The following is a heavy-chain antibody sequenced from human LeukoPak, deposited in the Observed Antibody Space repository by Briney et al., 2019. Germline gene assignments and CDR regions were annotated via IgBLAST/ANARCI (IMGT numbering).Heavy chain of an antibody. CDR2: ISYDGSNK. CDR1: GFTFNNYG. V-gene: IGHV3-30*18. CDR3: AKDRAFDASSAACFYS. D-gene: IGHD6-25*01. J-gene: IGHJ4*02. Sequence: GGSLRLSCAASGFTFNNYGMHWVRQAPGKGLEWVAIISYDGSNKYYADSVKGRFTISRDNSKNTLYLQMNSLRAEDTAVYYCAKDRAFDASSAACFYSWGQGTLVTVSS.